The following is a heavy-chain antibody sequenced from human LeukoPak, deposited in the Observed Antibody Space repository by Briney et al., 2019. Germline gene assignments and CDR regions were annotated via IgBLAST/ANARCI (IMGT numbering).Heavy chain of an antibody. D-gene: IGHD5-12*01. CDR1: GYTFDDEY. Sequence: ASVKVSCKASGYTFDDEYIHWVRQAPGLGLEWMGWINPKNGDTNYAQKFQGRVTMTRDTSINTAYMELRRLKSDDSAVYYCARRVQKLVATSWFDPWGQGTLVTVSS. CDR2: INPKNGDT. J-gene: IGHJ5*02. V-gene: IGHV1-2*02. CDR3: ARRVQKLVATSWFDP.